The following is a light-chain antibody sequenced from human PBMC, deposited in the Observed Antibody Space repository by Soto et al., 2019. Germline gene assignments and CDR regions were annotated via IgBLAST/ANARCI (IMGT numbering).Light chain of an antibody. CDR3: QQYEDLPRT. CDR2: EVS. J-gene: IGKJ5*01. V-gene: IGKV1-33*01. Sequence: DIQMTQLPSSLSASVGDRVTITCQASEDISNYLCWYQQKPGKAPKLLISEVSNLETGVPSRFSGSVSATDFTLTISSLQPDDFATYFCQQYEDLPRTFGQGTRLEIK. CDR1: EDISNY.